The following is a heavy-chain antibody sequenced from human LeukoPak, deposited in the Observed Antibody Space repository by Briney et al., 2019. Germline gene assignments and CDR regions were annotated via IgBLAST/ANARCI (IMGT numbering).Heavy chain of an antibody. J-gene: IGHJ3*02. V-gene: IGHV4-59*08. CDR2: IYYSGNT. CDR3: ARHQFQLLVNDDAFDM. Sequence: SETLSPTFTVSGGSMNSYYWSWIRQPPGKGLEWIGYIYYSGNTNYNPSLKSRVTISVDTSKNQFSLKMNSVTAADTAVYYCARHQFQLLVNDDAFDMWGQGGTVTVSS. CDR1: GGSMNSYY. D-gene: IGHD2-2*01.